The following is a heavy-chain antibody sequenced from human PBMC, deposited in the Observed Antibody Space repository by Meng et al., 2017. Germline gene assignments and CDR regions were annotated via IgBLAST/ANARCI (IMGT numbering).Heavy chain of an antibody. J-gene: IGHJ6*02. CDR2: IYYSGST. D-gene: IGHD6-13*01. CDR3: ARDRIGVAAAANYYYGMDV. V-gene: IGHV4-59*01. Sequence: GSLRLSCTVSGGSISSYYWSWIRQPPGKGLEWIEYIYYSGSTNYNPSLKSRVTISVDTSTNQFSLKLSSVTAADTAVYYCARDRIGVAAAANYYYGMDVWGQGTTVTVSS. CDR1: GGSISSYY.